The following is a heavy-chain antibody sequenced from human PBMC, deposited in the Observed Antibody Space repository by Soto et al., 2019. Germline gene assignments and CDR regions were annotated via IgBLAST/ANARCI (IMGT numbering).Heavy chain of an antibody. J-gene: IGHJ6*02. V-gene: IGHV5-10-1*01. CDR1: GYSFTSYW. CDR2: IDPSDSYT. D-gene: IGHD2-21*02. Sequence: GESLKISCKGSGYSFTSYWISWVRQMPGKGLEWMGRIDPSDSYTNYSPSFQGHVTISADKSISTAYLQWSSLKASDTAMYYCARLVYCGGDCYAPMDVWGQGTTVTVSS. CDR3: ARLVYCGGDCYAPMDV.